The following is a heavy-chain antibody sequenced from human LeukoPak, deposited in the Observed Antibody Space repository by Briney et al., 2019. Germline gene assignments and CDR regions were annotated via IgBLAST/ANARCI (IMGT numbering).Heavy chain of an antibody. V-gene: IGHV4-59*01. J-gene: IGHJ4*02. D-gene: IGHD1-26*01. Sequence: SETLSLTCTVSGGSISSYYWSWIRQPPGKGLEWIEYIYYSGSTNYNPSLKSRVTISVDTSKNQFSLKLSSVTAADTAVYYCARVVRPEPTRSGSYYFDYWGQGTLVTVSS. CDR3: ARVVRPEPTRSGSYYFDY. CDR1: GGSISSYY. CDR2: IYYSGST.